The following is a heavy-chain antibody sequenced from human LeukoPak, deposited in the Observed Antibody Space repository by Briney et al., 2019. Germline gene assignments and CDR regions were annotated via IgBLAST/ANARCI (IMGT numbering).Heavy chain of an antibody. Sequence: PWETLSLTCTVSGGSISSYYWSWIRQPPGKGLEWIGYFYYSGSTNYNPSLKSRVTISVDTSKNQLSLKLSSVTAADTAVYYCARGLGGSSGCFGYWGQGTLVTVSS. J-gene: IGHJ4*02. CDR2: FYYSGST. CDR1: GGSISSYY. D-gene: IGHD6-19*01. V-gene: IGHV4-59*01. CDR3: ARGLGGSSGCFGY.